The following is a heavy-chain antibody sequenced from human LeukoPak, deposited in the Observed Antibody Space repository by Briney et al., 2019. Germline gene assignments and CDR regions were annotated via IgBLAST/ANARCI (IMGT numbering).Heavy chain of an antibody. Sequence: GESLQISCKGSGYTFTNYWIHWVRQMPGKGLEWMGNVYPGDSDTRYSPSFQGQVTISADKSITTTYLQWNSLKASDTAIYYCARQLDYGGFGAFGIWGQGTMVTVSS. CDR1: GYTFTNYW. CDR2: VYPGDSDT. J-gene: IGHJ3*02. CDR3: ARQLDYGGFGAFGI. D-gene: IGHD4-23*01. V-gene: IGHV5-51*01.